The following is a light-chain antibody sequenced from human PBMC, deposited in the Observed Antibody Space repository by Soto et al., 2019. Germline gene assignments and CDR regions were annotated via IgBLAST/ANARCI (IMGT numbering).Light chain of an antibody. CDR2: AAS. CDR3: QQYYSTPRT. V-gene: IGKV3-20*01. J-gene: IGKJ1*01. CDR1: QSVSSSF. Sequence: DIELTQSPGTLSSSPGERATLSCRASQSVSSSFLAWYQQKPGQAPRLLIYAASSMPTGVPDRFSGSGSGTDFTLTISRLQPEDFAVYYCQQYYSTPRTFGQGTKLEIK.